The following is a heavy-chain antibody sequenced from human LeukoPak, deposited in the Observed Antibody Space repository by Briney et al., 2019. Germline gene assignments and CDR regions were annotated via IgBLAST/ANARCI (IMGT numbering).Heavy chain of an antibody. V-gene: IGHV3-23*01. D-gene: IGHD2-21*02. CDR1: GFTVCSYA. CDR3: ANGGVVTAHDAFDI. J-gene: IGHJ3*02. CDR2: ISGSGGST. Sequence: GGSLRLSCAASGFTVCSYAMSWVRQAPGKGVEWVSAISGSGGSTYYADSVKGRFTISRDNSKNTLYLQMNSLRAEDTAVYYCANGGVVTAHDAFDIWGQGTMVTVSS.